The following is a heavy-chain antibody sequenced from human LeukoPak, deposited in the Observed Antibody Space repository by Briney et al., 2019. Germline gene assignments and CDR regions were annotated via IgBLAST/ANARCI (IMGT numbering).Heavy chain of an antibody. CDR1: GFTFSIYG. CDR2: VSYDEGHI. V-gene: IGHV3-30*18. Sequence: SGGSLRLSCAASGFTFSIYGMHWVSQAPGKGLEWVVVVSYDEGHIYYVDSVKGRFTISRDNSRNMVYLQMSSLRPEDTALYHCAKSRATRDVDDPFDIWGQGTLVTVSS. D-gene: IGHD5-24*01. J-gene: IGHJ3*02. CDR3: AKSRATRDVDDPFDI.